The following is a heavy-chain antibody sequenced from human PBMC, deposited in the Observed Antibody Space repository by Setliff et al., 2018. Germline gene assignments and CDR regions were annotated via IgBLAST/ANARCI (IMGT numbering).Heavy chain of an antibody. Sequence: LRLSCTVSGFTFSTYWMHWVRQAPGKGLVWVSRIRHDGSITNYADSVKGRFSISRDNAKNTLFLQMNSLRAEDTAVYYCAREDIAAATDYWGQGTLVTVSS. CDR3: AREDIAAATDY. D-gene: IGHD6-13*01. V-gene: IGHV3-74*01. J-gene: IGHJ4*02. CDR1: GFTFSTYW. CDR2: IRHDGSIT.